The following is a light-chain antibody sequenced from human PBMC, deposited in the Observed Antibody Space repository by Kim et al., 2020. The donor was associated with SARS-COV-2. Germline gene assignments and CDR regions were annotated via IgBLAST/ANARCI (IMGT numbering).Light chain of an antibody. CDR2: GAS. CDR3: LQHNTYPIT. V-gene: IGKV1-17*01. Sequence: ATGGNRITINCRASQDIRNDLGWYQQNPGRAPKRLIYGASSLQSRVPSRFSGSGSGTEFTLTISSLQPEDFATYFCLQHNTYPITFGQGTRLEIK. CDR1: QDIRND. J-gene: IGKJ5*01.